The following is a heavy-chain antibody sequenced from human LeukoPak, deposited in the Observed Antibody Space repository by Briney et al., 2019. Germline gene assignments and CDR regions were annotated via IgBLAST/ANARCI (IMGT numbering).Heavy chain of an antibody. D-gene: IGHD3-22*01. CDR2: ISYDGSNT. CDR3: ARTVKWLSPHFDY. V-gene: IGHV3-30-3*01. CDR1: GFTFSSYA. Sequence: PGRSLRLSCAASGFTFSSYAMHWVRQAPGKGLEWVAVISYDGSNTYYADSVKGRFTISRDNSKNTLYLQMNSLRTDDTAVYYCARTVKWLSPHFDYWGQGTLVTVSS. J-gene: IGHJ4*02.